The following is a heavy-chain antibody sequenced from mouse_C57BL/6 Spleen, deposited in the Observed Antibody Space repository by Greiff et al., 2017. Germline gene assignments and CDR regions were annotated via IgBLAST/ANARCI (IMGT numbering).Heavy chain of an antibody. D-gene: IGHD1-1*01. Sequence: QVQLKQPGAELVRPGTSVKLSCKASGYTFTSYWMHWVKQRPGQGLEWIGVIDPSDSYTNYNQKFKGKATLTVDTSSSTAYMQLSSLTSEDSAVYYCARTGVEGYWGQGTLVTVSA. V-gene: IGHV1-59*01. CDR1: GYTFTSYW. CDR2: IDPSDSYT. CDR3: ARTGVEGY. J-gene: IGHJ3*01.